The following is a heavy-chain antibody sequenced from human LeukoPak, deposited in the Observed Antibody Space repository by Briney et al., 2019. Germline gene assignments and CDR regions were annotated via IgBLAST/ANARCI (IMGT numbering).Heavy chain of an antibody. J-gene: IGHJ6*02. CDR3: SRGISGYGMDV. CDR2: IRTKVNSYAT. D-gene: IGHD6-13*01. V-gene: IGHV3-73*01. CDR1: GFTFSGSG. Sequence: TGGSLRISCAASGFTFSGSGLHWIRKASGKGLEWIGRIRTKVNSYATAYAASVKGRFTISRDDSKNTAYLQMDSLKTEDTAVYYCSRGISGYGMDVWGQGTTVTVSS.